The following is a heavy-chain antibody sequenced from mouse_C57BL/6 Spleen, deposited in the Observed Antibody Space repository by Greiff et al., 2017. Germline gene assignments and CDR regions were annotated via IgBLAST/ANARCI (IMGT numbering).Heavy chain of an antibody. CDR3: TRDNYYGSSYEDYFDY. CDR2: IYPGNSDT. CDR1: GYTFTSYW. D-gene: IGHD1-1*01. V-gene: IGHV1-5*01. J-gene: IGHJ2*01. Sequence: EVQLQQSGTVLARPGASVKMSCKTSGYTFTSYWMHWVKQRPGQGLEWIGAIYPGNSDTSYNQKFKGKAKLTAVTSASTAYMELSSLTNEDSAVYYCTRDNYYGSSYEDYFDYWGQGTTLTVSS.